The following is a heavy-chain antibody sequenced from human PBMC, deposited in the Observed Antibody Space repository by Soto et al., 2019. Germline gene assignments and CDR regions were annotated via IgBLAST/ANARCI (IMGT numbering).Heavy chain of an antibody. D-gene: IGHD3-3*01. CDR2: MNPSSGNT. Sequence: GASVKVSCKASGYTFTSYDINWVRQATGQGLEWMGWMNPSSGNTGYAQKFQGRVTMTRNTSISTAYMELSSLRSEDTAVYYCARGPPFWSGYRPFDPWGQGTLVTVSS. J-gene: IGHJ5*02. CDR3: ARGPPFWSGYRPFDP. CDR1: GYTFTSYD. V-gene: IGHV1-8*01.